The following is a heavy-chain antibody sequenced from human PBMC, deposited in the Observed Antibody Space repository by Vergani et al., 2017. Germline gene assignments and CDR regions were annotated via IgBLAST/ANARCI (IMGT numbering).Heavy chain of an antibody. CDR1: GGTFSSYT. Sequence: QVQLVQSGAEVKKPGSSVKVSCKASGGTFSSYTISWVRQAPGQGLEWMGRIIPILGIANYAQKFQGRVTITADKSTSTAYMELSSLRSEDTAVYYCARETAAGSYDAFDIWGQGTMVTVSS. D-gene: IGHD6-13*01. J-gene: IGHJ3*02. CDR3: ARETAAGSYDAFDI. CDR2: IIPILGIA. V-gene: IGHV1-69*08.